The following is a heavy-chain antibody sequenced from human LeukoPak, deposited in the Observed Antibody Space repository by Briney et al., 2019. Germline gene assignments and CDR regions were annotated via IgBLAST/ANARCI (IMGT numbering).Heavy chain of an antibody. CDR1: GGSISSSNW. CDR3: ARGNIAVAGLFDY. V-gene: IGHV4-4*02. Sequence: TSETLSLTCAVSGGSISSSNWWGWVSPPPGTGLEWIGEIYHSGSTNYNPSLKSRVTISVDKSKNQFSLKLSSVTAADTAVYYCARGNIAVAGLFDYWGQGTLVTVSS. J-gene: IGHJ4*02. CDR2: IYHSGST. D-gene: IGHD6-19*01.